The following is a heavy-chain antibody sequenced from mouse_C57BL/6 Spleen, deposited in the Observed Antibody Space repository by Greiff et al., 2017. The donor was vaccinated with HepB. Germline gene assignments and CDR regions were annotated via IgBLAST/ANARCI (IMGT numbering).Heavy chain of an antibody. D-gene: IGHD1-1*01. V-gene: IGHV14-3*01. J-gene: IGHJ2*01. CDR2: IAPANGNT. CDR1: GFNIKNTY. Sequence: EVQRVESVAELVRPGASVKLSCTASGFNIKNTYLHWVKQRPEQGLEWIGRIAPANGNTKYAPKFQGKATITAETSSKTAYLQLSSLTSYDTALYYCAKWGSREVGCWGQGATLTVSS. CDR3: AKWGSREVGC.